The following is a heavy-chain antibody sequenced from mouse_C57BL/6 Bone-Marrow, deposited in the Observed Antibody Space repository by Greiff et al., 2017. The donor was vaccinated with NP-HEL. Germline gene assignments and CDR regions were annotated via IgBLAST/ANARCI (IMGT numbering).Heavy chain of an antibody. D-gene: IGHD2-3*01. J-gene: IGHJ3*01. CDR2: IDPENGDT. Sequence: EVKLVESGAELVRPGASVKLSCTASGFNIKDDYMHWVKQRPEQGLEWIGWIDPENGDTEYASKFQGKATITADTSSNTAYLQLSSLTSEDTAVYYCTNDGYYVDWGQGTLVTVSA. CDR1: GFNIKDDY. V-gene: IGHV14-4*01. CDR3: TNDGYYVD.